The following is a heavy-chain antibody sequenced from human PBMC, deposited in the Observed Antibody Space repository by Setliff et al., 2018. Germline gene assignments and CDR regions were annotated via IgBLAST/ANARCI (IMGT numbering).Heavy chain of an antibody. J-gene: IGHJ4*02. CDR2: VFYSGDT. Sequence: PSETLSLTCTVSGDSISSRRNYWSWIRQTPEKGLEWIGFVFYSGDTRYNPSLKSRVTMSVDTSMNQFSLNLNSVTAADTAVYYCARDRTYYASGTYTRWFDYWGQGTLVTVSS. V-gene: IGHV4-61*01. CDR1: GDSISSRRNY. D-gene: IGHD3-10*01. CDR3: ARDRTYYASGTYTRWFDY.